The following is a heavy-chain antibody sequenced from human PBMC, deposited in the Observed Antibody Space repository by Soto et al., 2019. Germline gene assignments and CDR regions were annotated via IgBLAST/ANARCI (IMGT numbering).Heavy chain of an antibody. CDR2: IKQDGSEK. V-gene: IGHV3-7*04. J-gene: IGHJ5*02. Sequence: EVQLVESGGGLVQPGGSLRLSCVASGFIFSNYWMHWVRQTPDKGLEWVANIKQDGSEKYYVDSVNGRFTISRDNAKKSLFLQMNNLRAEDTAVYYCARGGTIREWLTDHWGQGTLVTVSS. D-gene: IGHD5-12*01. CDR3: ARGGTIREWLTDH. CDR1: GFIFSNYW.